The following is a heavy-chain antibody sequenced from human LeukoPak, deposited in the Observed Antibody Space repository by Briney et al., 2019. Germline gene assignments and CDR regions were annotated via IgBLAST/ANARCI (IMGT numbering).Heavy chain of an antibody. CDR3: AHRPPSIAAASFDY. J-gene: IGHJ4*02. Sequence: SGPTLVNPTQTLTLTCTFSGFSLSTSGVGVGWIRQPPGKALEWPALIYWNDDKRYSPSLKSRLTITKDTSKNQVVLTMTNMDPVDTATYYCAHRPPSIAAASFDYWGQGTLVTVSS. D-gene: IGHD6-13*01. CDR1: GFSLSTSGVG. V-gene: IGHV2-5*01. CDR2: IYWNDDK.